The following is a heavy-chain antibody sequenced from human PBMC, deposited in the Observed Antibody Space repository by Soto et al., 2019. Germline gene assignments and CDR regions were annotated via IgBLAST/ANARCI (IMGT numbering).Heavy chain of an antibody. J-gene: IGHJ4*02. D-gene: IGHD3-9*01. CDR2: IHYSGTT. Sequence: SETLSLTCTVSGTSISSYYWSWIRQPPGKGLEWIANIHYSGTTNYNPSLASRVTLSVDTSKNQFSLKMTSVTAADTAVYYCVKEMGPCCDWSHYFDHWGQGTQVTVSS. CDR1: GTSISSYY. CDR3: VKEMGPCCDWSHYFDH. V-gene: IGHV4-59*01.